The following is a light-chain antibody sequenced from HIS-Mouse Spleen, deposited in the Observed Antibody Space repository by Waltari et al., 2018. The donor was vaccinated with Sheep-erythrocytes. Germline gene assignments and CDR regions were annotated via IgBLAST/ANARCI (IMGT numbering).Light chain of an antibody. CDR2: GNS. Sequence: QSVLTQPPSVSGAPGQRVTISCTGRSSKLGAGSESPRYQQLPGPAPKPLLYGNSNRPAGVPDRFSGSKSGTSASLAITGLQAEDEADYYCQSYDSSLSGYVVFGGGTKLTVL. CDR1: SSKLGAGSE. J-gene: IGLJ2*01. CDR3: QSYDSSLSGYVV. V-gene: IGLV1-40*01.